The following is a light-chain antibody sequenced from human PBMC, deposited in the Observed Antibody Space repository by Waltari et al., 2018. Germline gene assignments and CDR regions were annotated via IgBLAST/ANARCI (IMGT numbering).Light chain of an antibody. CDR1: ERLSRW. Sequence: DIQMTQSPSTLSASVGDRVTITCRASERLSRWLDWYQQKPGMAPKLLIYQASSLEDGVPSRFSGSGFETEFSLSISSLQPEDFTTYYCQQYNTYPWTFGQGTKVEIK. CDR2: QAS. V-gene: IGKV1-5*03. CDR3: QQYNTYPWT. J-gene: IGKJ1*01.